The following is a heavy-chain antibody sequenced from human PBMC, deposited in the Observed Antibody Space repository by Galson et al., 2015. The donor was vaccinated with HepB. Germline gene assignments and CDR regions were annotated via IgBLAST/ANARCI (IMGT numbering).Heavy chain of an antibody. Sequence: SLRLSCAASGFNFDDYAMHWVRQGPGKGLEWVSSINWSSGTIGYADSVKGRFTISRDNAKDFLYLQMNSLRTEDTALYYCAKVAGYTDYWFFDLWGRGTLVTVSS. CDR1: GFNFDDYA. D-gene: IGHD1-1*01. J-gene: IGHJ2*01. CDR2: INWSSGTI. CDR3: AKVAGYTDYWFFDL. V-gene: IGHV3-9*01.